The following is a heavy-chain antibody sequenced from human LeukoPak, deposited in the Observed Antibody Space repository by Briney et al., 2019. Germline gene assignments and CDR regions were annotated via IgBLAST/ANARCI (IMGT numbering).Heavy chain of an antibody. J-gene: IGHJ6*03. CDR2: INTNTGNP. Sequence: GASVKASCKASGYTFTSYGIHWVRQAPGQGLEWMGWINTNTGNPTYAQGFTGRFVFSLETSVSTSYLQISSLKAEDTAVYYCARGRGSSARLGYYFYYIDVWGKGTTVTVSS. V-gene: IGHV7-4-1*02. CDR1: GYTFTSYG. CDR3: ARGRGSSARLGYYFYYIDV. D-gene: IGHD1-26*01.